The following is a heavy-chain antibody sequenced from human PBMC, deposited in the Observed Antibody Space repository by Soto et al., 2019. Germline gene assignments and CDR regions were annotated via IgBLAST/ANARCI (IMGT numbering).Heavy chain of an antibody. Sequence: GGSLRLSCAASGFTFSSYWMSWVRQAPGKGLEWVANIKQDGSEKYYVDSVKGRFTISRDNAKNSLYLQMNSLRAEDTAVYYCARERYYDSSGYYLVPFWYWGQGTLVTVSS. CDR1: GFTFSSYW. CDR2: IKQDGSEK. D-gene: IGHD3-22*01. J-gene: IGHJ4*02. V-gene: IGHV3-7*01. CDR3: ARERYYDSSGYYLVPFWY.